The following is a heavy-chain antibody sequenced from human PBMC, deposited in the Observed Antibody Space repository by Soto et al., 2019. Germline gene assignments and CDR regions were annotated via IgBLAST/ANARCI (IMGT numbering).Heavy chain of an antibody. CDR1: GYTFSGYG. CDR2: ISAYNGNT. V-gene: IGHV1-18*01. Sequence: QVQLVQSGAEVKKPGASVKVSCKASGYTFSGYGINWVRQAPGKGLEWMGWISAYNGNTKYAQKFQGRVTMTTDTSTSTAHMELRSLRSDDTAVYFCARASSDYGDDGLSLGYWGQGTLVTVSS. J-gene: IGHJ4*02. CDR3: ARASSDYGDDGLSLGY. D-gene: IGHD4-17*01.